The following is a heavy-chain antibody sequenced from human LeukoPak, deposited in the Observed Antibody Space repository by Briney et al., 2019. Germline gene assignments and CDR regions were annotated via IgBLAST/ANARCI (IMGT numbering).Heavy chain of an antibody. J-gene: IGHJ4*02. CDR2: ISKTGSIA. CDR1: GFTFSSYE. Sequence: GGSLRLSCAASGFTFSSYEMNWVRQAPGKGLEWISIISKTGSIASRADSLKGRFTISRDNSKNTVYLLMNSLRAEDTALYYCATESFHYWGQGTLVAVSS. V-gene: IGHV3-23*01. CDR3: ATESFHY. D-gene: IGHD3-10*01.